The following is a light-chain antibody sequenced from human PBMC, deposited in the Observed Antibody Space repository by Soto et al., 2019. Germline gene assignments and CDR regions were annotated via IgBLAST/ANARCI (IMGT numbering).Light chain of an antibody. CDR1: QGISSW. CDR2: AAT. CDR3: QQSNTFPLT. V-gene: IGKV1D-12*01. Sequence: DIQMTQSPSSVSASVGDRVTITCRASQGISSWLAWYQQKPGKAPKLLIYAATILQSGVPSRFSGSESGTDFSLTISSLQPEDFANYFCQQSNTFPLTFGGGTKVDIK. J-gene: IGKJ4*01.